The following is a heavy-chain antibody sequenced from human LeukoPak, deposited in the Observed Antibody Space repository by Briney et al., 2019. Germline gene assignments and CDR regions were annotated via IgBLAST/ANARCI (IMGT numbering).Heavy chain of an antibody. J-gene: IGHJ6*04. Sequence: SETLSLTCTVSGDSISNYYWNWVRQPAGKGLEWIGHIYTSGYTNYNPSLKSRVTVSVDTSKNQFSLKLTSLTAADAAVYYCARKSQTISAARGMDVGGKGPGVTVSS. CDR3: ARKSQTISAARGMDV. CDR1: GDSISNYY. D-gene: IGHD4/OR15-4a*01. V-gene: IGHV4-4*07. CDR2: IYTSGYT.